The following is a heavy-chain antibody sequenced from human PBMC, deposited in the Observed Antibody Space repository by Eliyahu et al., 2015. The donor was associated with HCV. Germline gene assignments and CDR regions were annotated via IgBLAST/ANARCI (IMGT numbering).Heavy chain of an antibody. CDR2: IIGNGEHT. D-gene: IGHD6-19*01. CDR1: GFXFSTYA. J-gene: IGHJ4*02. Sequence: EVQLSESGGGLVQPGGSLRLSCAASGFXFSTYAMNWVRQAPGKGPEWVSTIIGNGEHTYYADSVKGRFTISRDNSKNTLFLQMSSLRAEDTAVYFCANGYNNGWYYFDYWGQGTLVTVSS. CDR3: ANGYNNGWYYFDY. V-gene: IGHV3-23*01.